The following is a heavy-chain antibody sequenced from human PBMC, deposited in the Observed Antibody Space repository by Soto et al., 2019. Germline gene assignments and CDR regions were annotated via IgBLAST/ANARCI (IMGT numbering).Heavy chain of an antibody. D-gene: IGHD3-22*01. J-gene: IGHJ4*02. CDR1: GYTFTSYG. V-gene: IGHV1-18*01. Sequence: ASVKVSCKASGYTFTSYGISWVRQAPGQGLEWMGWISAYNGNTQYAQKAQGRVTMTIDTSASTAYMDLRSLRSDDTAVYYCARCGAEDSTGYHRLWGQGTRVTVSX. CDR3: ARCGAEDSTGYHRL. CDR2: ISAYNGNT.